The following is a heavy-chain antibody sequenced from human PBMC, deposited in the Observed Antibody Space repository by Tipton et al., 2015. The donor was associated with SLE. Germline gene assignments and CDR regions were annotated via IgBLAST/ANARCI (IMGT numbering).Heavy chain of an antibody. D-gene: IGHD2-15*01. CDR2: ISSTSGTI. V-gene: IGHV3-48*01. CDR3: ARNIRYCSGGTCYGGDWYFDL. J-gene: IGHJ2*01. Sequence: SLRLSCEGSGFSFSDYNMNWVRQAPGKGLEWVSYISSTSGTIKYADSVKGRFTISRDNAKNSLFLQMNSLRVEDTGVIYCARNIRYCSGGTCYGGDWYFDLWGRGTLVTVSS. CDR1: GFSFSDYN.